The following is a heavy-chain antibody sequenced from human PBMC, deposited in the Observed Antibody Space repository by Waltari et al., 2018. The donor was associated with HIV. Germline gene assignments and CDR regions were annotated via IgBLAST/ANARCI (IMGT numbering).Heavy chain of an antibody. CDR1: GFTFSSDA. J-gene: IGHJ5*02. Sequence: EVQLLESGGGLVQPGGSLSLSCAASGFTFSSDALGWVRQAPGKGREWVSAISGSGGSTYYADSVKGRFTISRDNSKNTLYLQMNSLRAEDTAVYYCAKDRWFGELNWFDPWGQGTLVTVSS. CDR2: ISGSGGST. V-gene: IGHV3-23*01. D-gene: IGHD3-10*01. CDR3: AKDRWFGELNWFDP.